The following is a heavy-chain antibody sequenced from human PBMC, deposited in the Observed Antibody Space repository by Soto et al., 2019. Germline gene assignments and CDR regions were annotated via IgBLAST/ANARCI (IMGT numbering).Heavy chain of an antibody. J-gene: IGHJ6*02. CDR1: GFTFSSYD. CDR3: ARVMADGDYIYGMDV. Sequence: QVQLVESGGGVVQPGRSLRLSCAASGFTFSSYDMHWVRQAPGKGLEWVAVISYDGSNKYYADSVKGRFTISRDNSKNTLYLQMNSLRAVDTAVYYCARVMADGDYIYGMDVWGQGTTVTVSS. CDR2: ISYDGSNK. V-gene: IGHV3-30-3*01. D-gene: IGHD4-17*01.